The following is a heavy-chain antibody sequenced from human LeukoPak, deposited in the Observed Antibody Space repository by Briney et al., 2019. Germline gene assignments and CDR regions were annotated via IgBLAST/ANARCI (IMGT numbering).Heavy chain of an antibody. CDR1: GFTFSSYA. CDR2: ISGSGDST. J-gene: IGHJ4*02. Sequence: GGSLRLSCAASGFTFSSYAMSWVRQAPGKGLEWVSAISGSGDSTFYADSVRGRFTISRDNSKNTLSLQMNSLRGEDTAVYYCAKDYPLDYWGQGTLVTVSS. CDR3: AKDYPLDY. V-gene: IGHV3-23*01.